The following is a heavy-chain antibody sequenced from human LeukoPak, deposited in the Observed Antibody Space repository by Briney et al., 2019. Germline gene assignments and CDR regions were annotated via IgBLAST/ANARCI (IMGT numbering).Heavy chain of an antibody. CDR2: INHGGST. CDR3: ARGRRYYYDSSGYLFDY. V-gene: IGHV4-34*01. D-gene: IGHD3-22*01. CDR1: GGSFSGYY. Sequence: SETLSLTCAVYGGSFSGYYWSWIRQPPGKGLEWIGEINHGGSTNYNPSLKSRVTISVDTSKNQFSLKLSSVTAADTAVYYCARGRRYYYDSSGYLFDYWGQGTLVTVSS. J-gene: IGHJ4*02.